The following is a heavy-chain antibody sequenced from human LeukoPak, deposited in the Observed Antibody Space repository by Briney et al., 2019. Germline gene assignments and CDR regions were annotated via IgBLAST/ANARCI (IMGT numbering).Heavy chain of an antibody. J-gene: IGHJ4*02. CDR1: GFTFSSYA. D-gene: IGHD4-11*01. V-gene: IGHV3-23*01. CDR3: AKDLDYTTSGYYFDY. CDR2: IGAGGTFT. Sequence: GGSLRLSCTASGFTFSSYAMNWVRQAPGEGLEWVSGIGAGGTFTSYADSVKGRFTISRDNSRNTLYLQMNSLRADDTAVYYCAKDLDYTTSGYYFDYWGQGSLVTVSS.